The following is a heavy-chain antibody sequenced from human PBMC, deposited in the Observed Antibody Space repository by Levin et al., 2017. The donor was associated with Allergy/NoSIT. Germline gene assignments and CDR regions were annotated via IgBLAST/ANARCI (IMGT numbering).Heavy chain of an antibody. CDR1: GYSFTTYW. Sequence: KVSCKGSGYSFTTYWIGWVRQMPGKGLEWMGIIYPGDSDTRYSPSFEGQVTISADKSISTAYLQWSSLKASDTAMYYCTRRGYHWFFDLWGRGTLVTVSS. J-gene: IGHJ2*01. V-gene: IGHV5-51*01. D-gene: IGHD3-22*01. CDR2: IYPGDSDT. CDR3: TRRGYHWFFDL.